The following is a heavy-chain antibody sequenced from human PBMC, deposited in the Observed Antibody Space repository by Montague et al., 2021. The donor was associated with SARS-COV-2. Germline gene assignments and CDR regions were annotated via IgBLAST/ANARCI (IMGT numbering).Heavy chain of an antibody. Sequence: SETLSLTCAGDLESVGEDYRSRMGQHTGKGLELVGEVNQSGTKIKNPSVKSGVTISEDTSKNQFYLRLNSVTAADTAVYYCARGRRPVVVPGAGPAGRAFDIWGQGTMVTVSS. V-gene: IGHV4-34*01. CDR3: ARGRRPVVVPGAGPAGRAFDI. J-gene: IGHJ3*02. D-gene: IGHD2-2*01. CDR1: LESVGEDY. CDR2: VNQSGTK.